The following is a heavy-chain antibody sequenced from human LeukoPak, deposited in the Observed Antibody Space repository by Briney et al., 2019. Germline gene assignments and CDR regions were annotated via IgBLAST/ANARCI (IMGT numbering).Heavy chain of an antibody. CDR1: GITFSSYG. J-gene: IGHJ6*03. CDR2: ISSTGGTT. V-gene: IGHV3-23*01. D-gene: IGHD2-15*01. CDR3: VRGGGSMRHSYYYYVDV. Sequence: GGSLRLSCAASGITFSSYGMSWVRQAPGKGLEWVSSISSTGGTTYYADSVKGRFTISRDNSKNTLYLQMNSLRAEDTALYYCVRGGGSMRHSYYYYVDVWGKGTSVTVSS.